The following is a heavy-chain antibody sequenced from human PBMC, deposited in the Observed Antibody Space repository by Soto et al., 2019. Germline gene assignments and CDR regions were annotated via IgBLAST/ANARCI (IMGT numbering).Heavy chain of an antibody. CDR1: GGSISSSSYF. Sequence: SETLSLTCTVSGGSISSSSYFWGWIRQPPGKGLEWIGSIYYSGSTYYNPSLKSRVTVSVDTSKNQFSLKLSSVTAADTAVYYCARRLYYDSSGFEGGGMDVWGQGTTVTVSS. V-gene: IGHV4-39*01. J-gene: IGHJ6*02. CDR3: ARRLYYDSSGFEGGGMDV. D-gene: IGHD3-22*01. CDR2: IYYSGST.